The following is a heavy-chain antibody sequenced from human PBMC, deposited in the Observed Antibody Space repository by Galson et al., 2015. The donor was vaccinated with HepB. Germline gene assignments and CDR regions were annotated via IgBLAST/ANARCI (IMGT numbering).Heavy chain of an antibody. CDR2: ISYDGNNK. V-gene: IGHV3-30*18. CDR3: VKLYPPNCSSTSCYWALRDY. CDR1: GFTFSNFA. J-gene: IGHJ4*02. D-gene: IGHD2-2*01. Sequence: SLRLSCAASGFTFSNFAMHWVRQAPGKGLEWVAVISYDGNNKYYADSVKGRFTVSRDNSKNTLWLQMNSLRPEDTAVYYCVKLYPPNCSSTSCYWALRDYWGQGTLVTVSS.